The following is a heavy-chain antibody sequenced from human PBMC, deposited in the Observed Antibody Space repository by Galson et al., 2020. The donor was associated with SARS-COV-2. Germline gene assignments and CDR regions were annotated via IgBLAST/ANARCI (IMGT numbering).Heavy chain of an antibody. CDR3: AREGLVGANTGFDY. V-gene: IGHV3-33*01. CDR1: GFTFSSYG. CDR2: IWYDGSNK. J-gene: IGHJ4*02. Sequence: TGGSLRLSCAASGFTFSSYGMHWVRQAPGKGLEWVAVIWYDGSNKYYADSVKGRFTISRDNSKNTLYLQMNSLRAEDTAVYYCAREGLVGANTGFDYWGQGTLVTVSS. D-gene: IGHD1-26*01.